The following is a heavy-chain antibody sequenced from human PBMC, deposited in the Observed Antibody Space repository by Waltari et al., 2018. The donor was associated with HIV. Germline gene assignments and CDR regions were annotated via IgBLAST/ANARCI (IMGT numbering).Heavy chain of an antibody. D-gene: IGHD2-21*02. CDR2: IYSGGST. CDR1: GFCVRSTY. Sequence: EVQLVESGGGLIQPGGSLRTSCAAYGFCVRSTYTSWVRQAPGKGLEWVSVIYSGGSTYYADSVKGRFTISRDNSKNTLYLQMNSLRAEDTAVYYCARGFGCGGDCYYFDYWGQGTLVTVSS. CDR3: ARGFGCGGDCYYFDY. J-gene: IGHJ4*02. V-gene: IGHV3-53*01.